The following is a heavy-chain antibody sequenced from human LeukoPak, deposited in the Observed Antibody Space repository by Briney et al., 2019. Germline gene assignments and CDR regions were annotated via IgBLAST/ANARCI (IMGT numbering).Heavy chain of an antibody. Sequence: SETLSLTCTVSGGSISSYYWSWIRQPPGKGLEWIGYIYYSGSTNYNPSLKSRVTISVDTSKNQFSLKLSSVTAADTAVYYCARAGPGTSSGLGGYPPDYYYMDVWGKGTTVTVSS. D-gene: IGHD3-22*01. J-gene: IGHJ6*03. CDR3: ARAGPGTSSGLGGYPPDYYYMDV. CDR2: IYYSGST. CDR1: GGSISSYY. V-gene: IGHV4-59*01.